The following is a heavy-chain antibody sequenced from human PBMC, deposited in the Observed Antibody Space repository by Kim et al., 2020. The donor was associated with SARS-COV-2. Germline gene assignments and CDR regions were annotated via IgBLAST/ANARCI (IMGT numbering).Heavy chain of an antibody. Sequence: HPSLKSRVPICVDTSKNQFSLTLSSVTAADTAVYYCARQTYQLLYYFDYWGQGTLVTVSS. J-gene: IGHJ4*02. D-gene: IGHD2-2*01. V-gene: IGHV4-39*01. CDR3: ARQTYQLLYYFDY.